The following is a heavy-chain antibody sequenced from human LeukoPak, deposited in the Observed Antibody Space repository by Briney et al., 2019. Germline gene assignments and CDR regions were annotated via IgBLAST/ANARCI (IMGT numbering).Heavy chain of an antibody. CDR2: LHPNGGV. Sequence: SETLSLTCTVSGGSISSYYWSWIRQPAGKGLEWIGRLHPNGGVNYNPSLRSRVTLSGDTSKKQVFLRLTAVTAADTAVYYCARVIGVNDKYFDPWGQGIPVTVTS. CDR3: ARVIGVNDKYFDP. CDR1: GGSISSYY. V-gene: IGHV4-4*07. J-gene: IGHJ5*02. D-gene: IGHD3-22*01.